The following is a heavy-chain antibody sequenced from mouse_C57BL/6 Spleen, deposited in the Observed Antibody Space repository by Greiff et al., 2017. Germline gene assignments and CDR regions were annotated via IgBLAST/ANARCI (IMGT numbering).Heavy chain of an antibody. J-gene: IGHJ4*01. CDR3: ARLYGYDYYAMDY. V-gene: IGHV1-42*01. CDR1: GYSFTGYY. Sequence: EVQLQQSGPELVKPGASVKISSKASGYSFTGYYMNWVKQSPEKSLEWIGEINPSTGGTPYNQKFKAKATLTVDKSSSTAYMQLKSLTSEDSAVYYCARLYGYDYYAMDYWGQGNSVTVSS. CDR2: INPSTGGT. D-gene: IGHD2-2*01.